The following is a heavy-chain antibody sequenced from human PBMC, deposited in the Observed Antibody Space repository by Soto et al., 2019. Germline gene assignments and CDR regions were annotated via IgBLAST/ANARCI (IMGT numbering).Heavy chain of an antibody. V-gene: IGHV4-59*01. Sequence: PSETLSLTCTVSGGSISGYYWSWIRQPPGKGLEWIGYIYYSGSTNYNPSLKSRVTISVDTSKNQFSLKLSSVTAADTAVYYCARRVGLRYYYYYYGMDVWGQGTTVTVSS. CDR3: ARRVGLRYYYYYYGMDV. J-gene: IGHJ6*02. CDR1: GGSISGYY. CDR2: IYYSGST. D-gene: IGHD2-21*01.